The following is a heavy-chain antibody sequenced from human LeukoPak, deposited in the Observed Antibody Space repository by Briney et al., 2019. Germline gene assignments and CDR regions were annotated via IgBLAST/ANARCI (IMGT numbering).Heavy chain of an antibody. Sequence: SETLSLTCTVSGGSISSYYWSWIRQPPGKGLEWIGYIYYSGSTNYNPSLKSRVTISVDTSKNQFSLKLSSVTAADTAVYYCALTSLPCSSTSCYDYYYYYGIDVWGQGTTVTVSS. D-gene: IGHD2-2*01. V-gene: IGHV4-59*08. CDR3: ALTSLPCSSTSCYDYYYYYGIDV. CDR2: IYYSGST. CDR1: GGSISSYY. J-gene: IGHJ6*02.